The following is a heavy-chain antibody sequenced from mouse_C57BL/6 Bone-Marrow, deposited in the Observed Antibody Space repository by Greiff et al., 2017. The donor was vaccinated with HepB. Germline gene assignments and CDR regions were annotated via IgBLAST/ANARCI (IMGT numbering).Heavy chain of an antibody. J-gene: IGHJ3*01. Sequence: VKLVESGPGLVAPSQSLSITCTVSGFSLTSYGVDWVRQPPGKGLEWLGVIWGGGSTNYNSALMSRLSISKDNSKSQVFLKMNSLQTDDTAMYYCAAKGEAYYGSSYGFAYWGQGTLVTVSA. CDR1: GFSLTSYG. V-gene: IGHV2-9*01. CDR3: AAKGEAYYGSSYGFAY. CDR2: IWGGGST. D-gene: IGHD1-1*01.